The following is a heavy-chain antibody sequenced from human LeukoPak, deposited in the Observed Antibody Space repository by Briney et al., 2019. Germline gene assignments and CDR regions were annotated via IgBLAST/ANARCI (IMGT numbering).Heavy chain of an antibody. J-gene: IGHJ3*01. CDR2: IYYSGST. CDR1: GGSISSGGYY. D-gene: IGHD4-17*01. V-gene: IGHV4-61*08. Sequence: SETLSLTCTVSGGSISSGGYYWSWIRQHPGKGLEWIGYIYYSGSTNYNPSLKSRLTISVDTSKNQFSLKLSSVTAADTAVYYCARSYGDYITGAYAFDVWGQGTMVTVSS. CDR3: ARSYGDYITGAYAFDV.